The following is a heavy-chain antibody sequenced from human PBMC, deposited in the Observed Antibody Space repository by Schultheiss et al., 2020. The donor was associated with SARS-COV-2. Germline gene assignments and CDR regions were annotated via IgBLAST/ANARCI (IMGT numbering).Heavy chain of an antibody. Sequence: GGSLRLSCAASGFTFSSYGMHWVRQAPGKGLEWVSSISSSGSTIYYADSVKGRFTISRDNSKNTLYLQMNSLRAEDTAVYYCARPPIAVAGTGWFDPWGQGTLVTVSS. D-gene: IGHD6-19*01. CDR1: GFTFSSYG. CDR2: ISSSGSTI. CDR3: ARPPIAVAGTGWFDP. V-gene: IGHV3-48*01. J-gene: IGHJ5*02.